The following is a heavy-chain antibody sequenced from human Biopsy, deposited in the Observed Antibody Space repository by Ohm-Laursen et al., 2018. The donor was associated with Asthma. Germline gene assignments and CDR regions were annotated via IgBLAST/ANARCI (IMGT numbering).Heavy chain of an antibody. J-gene: IGHJ6*02. CDR1: GFSFSTYG. CDR3: ARAGESDLVGGLDV. Sequence: SLRLSCAASGFSFSTYGMHWVRQAPGKGLEWVAYIAWDGINSYYADSVKGRFTISRDNSRNTLYLQKNSLRADDMAVYYCARAGESDLVGGLDVWGQGTTVTVS. CDR2: IAWDGINS. V-gene: IGHV3-30*03. D-gene: IGHD2-21*01.